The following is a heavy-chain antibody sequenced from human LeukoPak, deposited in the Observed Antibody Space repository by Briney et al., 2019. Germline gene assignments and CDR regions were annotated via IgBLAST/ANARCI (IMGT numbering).Heavy chain of an antibody. Sequence: SETLSLTGAVSGYSISSGCYGGWIRQPPGKGLEWIGSIYHSGSTYYNPSLKSRVTISVDTSKNQFSLKLSSVTAADTAVYYCARVAPLRYFGVWGQGTLVTVSS. V-gene: IGHV4-38-2*01. D-gene: IGHD3-9*01. CDR1: GYSISSGCY. J-gene: IGHJ4*02. CDR2: IYHSGST. CDR3: ARVAPLRYFGV.